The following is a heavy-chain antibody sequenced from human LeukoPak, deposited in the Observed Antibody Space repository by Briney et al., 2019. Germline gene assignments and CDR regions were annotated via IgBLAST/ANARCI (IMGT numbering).Heavy chain of an antibody. CDR1: GFTFDDYA. CDR3: ARESSGYSSGC. J-gene: IGHJ4*02. Sequence: GGSLRLSCAASGFTFDDYAMHWVRQAPGKGLEWVSVIYSGGSTYYADSVKGRFTISRDNSKNTLYLQMNSLRAEDSAVYYCARESSGYSSGCWGQGTLVTVSS. CDR2: IYSGGST. V-gene: IGHV3-53*01. D-gene: IGHD6-19*01.